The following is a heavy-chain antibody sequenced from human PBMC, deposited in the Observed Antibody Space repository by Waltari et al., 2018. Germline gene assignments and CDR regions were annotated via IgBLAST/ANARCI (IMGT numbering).Heavy chain of an antibody. D-gene: IGHD3-10*01. J-gene: IGHJ6*02. Sequence: QVQLQESGPGLVKPSGTLSLTCAVSGGSISSSNWWSWVRQPPGKGLEWIGEIYHSGSTNYNPSLKSRVTISVDKSKNQFSLKLSSVTAADTAVYYCARVSVGSGSYYNVIGYGMDVWGQGTTVTVSS. CDR3: ARVSVGSGSYYNVIGYGMDV. CDR2: IYHSGST. CDR1: GGSISSSNW. V-gene: IGHV4-4*02.